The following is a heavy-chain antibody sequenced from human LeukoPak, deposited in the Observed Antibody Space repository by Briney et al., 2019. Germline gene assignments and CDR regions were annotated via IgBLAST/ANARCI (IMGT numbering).Heavy chain of an antibody. J-gene: IGHJ6*03. CDR1: GYTFPNYG. CDR3: ATPAKGAYFYYYMDV. Sequence: ASVKVSCKASGYTFPNYGFTWVRQAPGQGLEWMGRISSYNGNTQYAQNFQGRLTLTTDTSTNTAYMDLRSLRSNDTAVYYCATPAKGAYFYYYMDVWGAGTTVTVSS. CDR2: ISSYNGNT. D-gene: IGHD2-2*01. V-gene: IGHV1-18*01.